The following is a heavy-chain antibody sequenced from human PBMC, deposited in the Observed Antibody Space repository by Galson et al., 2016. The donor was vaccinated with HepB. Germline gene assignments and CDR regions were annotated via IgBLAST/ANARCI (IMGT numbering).Heavy chain of an antibody. Sequence: SLRLSCAVSGFPVSSNYMTWVRQAPGKGPEWVSVIHTGGNTYYADSVKGRFIISRDNFKNILYLQMNSLRVGDTAVYYCGRDKRLMTRQGMYDYGTDVWGPGTTFTGSS. V-gene: IGHV3-53*01. J-gene: IGHJ6*02. D-gene: IGHD5-12*01. CDR3: GRDKRLMTRQGMYDYGTDV. CDR1: GFPVSSNY. CDR2: IHTGGNT.